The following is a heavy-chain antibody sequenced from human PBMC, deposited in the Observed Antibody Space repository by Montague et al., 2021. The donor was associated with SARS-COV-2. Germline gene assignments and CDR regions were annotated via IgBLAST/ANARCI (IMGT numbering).Heavy chain of an antibody. J-gene: IGHJ4*02. CDR2: INYSGAT. V-gene: IGHV4-39*01. Sequence: SETLSLTCSVSGDSIYRSGYYWGWIRQPPGKGLEWIGSINYSGATYYNPSLKSRVTISVDTSKNQISLKVNSVTAADTAVYYCARPSSTGNYYYWGQGTLATVSS. CDR3: ARPSSTGNYYY. D-gene: IGHD1-26*01. CDR1: GDSIYRSGYY.